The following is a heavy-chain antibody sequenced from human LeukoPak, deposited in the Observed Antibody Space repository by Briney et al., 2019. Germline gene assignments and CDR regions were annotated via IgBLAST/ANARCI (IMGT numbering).Heavy chain of an antibody. CDR1: GGSISSYY. V-gene: IGHV4-59*08. CDR2: IYYSGST. D-gene: IGHD3-10*01. CDR3: AGNFYGSGNHNWFDP. J-gene: IGHJ5*02. Sequence: SETLSLTCTVSGGSISSYYWSWIRQPPGKGLEWIGYIYYSGSTNYNPSLKSRVTISVDTSKKQLSLKLSSVTAADTAVYYCAGNFYGSGNHNWFDPWGQGTLVTVSS.